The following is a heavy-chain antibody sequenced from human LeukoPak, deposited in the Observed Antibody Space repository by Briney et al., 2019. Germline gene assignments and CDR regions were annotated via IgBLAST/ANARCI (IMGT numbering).Heavy chain of an antibody. Sequence: GASVKVSCKASGYTFTGYYMHWVRQAPGQGLEWMGWINPNSGGTNYAQKFQGRVTMTRDTSISTAYMELSRLRSDDTAVYYCARKMGKGYGDYVHRYWGQGTLVTVSS. CDR2: INPNSGGT. D-gene: IGHD4-17*01. V-gene: IGHV1-2*02. CDR3: ARKMGKGYGDYVHRY. J-gene: IGHJ4*02. CDR1: GYTFTGYY.